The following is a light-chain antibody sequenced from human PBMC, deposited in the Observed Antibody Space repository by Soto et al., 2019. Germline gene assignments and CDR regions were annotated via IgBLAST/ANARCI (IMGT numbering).Light chain of an antibody. V-gene: IGLV2-14*01. J-gene: IGLJ1*01. Sequence: QSVLTQPASVSGSPGQSITISCTGTSSDVGGYKYVSWYQQHPGKAPKFLIYEVSNRPSGVSSRFSGSKSGNTASLTISGLQPEEQADSSRTSKTSTSPYVFGTGTKVTV. CDR1: SSDVGGYKY. CDR2: EVS. CDR3: TSKTSTSPYV.